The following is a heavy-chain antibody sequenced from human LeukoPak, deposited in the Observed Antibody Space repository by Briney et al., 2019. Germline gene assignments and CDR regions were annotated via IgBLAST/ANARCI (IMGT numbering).Heavy chain of an antibody. J-gene: IGHJ4*02. D-gene: IGHD3-3*01. CDR2: TSYEGNNK. V-gene: IGHV3-30-3*01. Sequence: GGSLRLSCAASGFSFSSYTMNWVRQAPGKGLEWVAVTSYEGNNKYYADSEKGRFTISRDNSKNTLYLQMNSLRAEDTAVYYCAKVPYYDFWSGHHLDYWGQGTLVTVSS. CDR1: GFSFSSYT. CDR3: AKVPYYDFWSGHHLDY.